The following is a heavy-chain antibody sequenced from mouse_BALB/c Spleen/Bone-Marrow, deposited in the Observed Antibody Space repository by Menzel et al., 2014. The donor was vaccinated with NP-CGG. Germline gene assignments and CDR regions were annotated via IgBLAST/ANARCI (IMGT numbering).Heavy chain of an antibody. V-gene: IGHV2-2*02. CDR2: IWSGGST. Sequence: VKLEESGPGLVQPSQSLSITCTVSGFSLTSYGVHWVRQSPGKGLEWLGVIWSGGSTDYNAAFISRLSISKDNSKSQVFFKMNSLQANDTAVYYCARNRDGRYAMDYWGQGTSVTVSS. CDR3: ARNRDGRYAMDY. J-gene: IGHJ4*01. CDR1: GFSLTSYG. D-gene: IGHD2-3*01.